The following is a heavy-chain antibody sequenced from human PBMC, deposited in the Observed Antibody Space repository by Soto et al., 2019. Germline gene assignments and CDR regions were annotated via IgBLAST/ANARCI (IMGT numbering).Heavy chain of an antibody. CDR2: IYYSGST. CDR3: ARRYGSFFDI. Sequence: QVQLQESGPGLVKPSETLSLTCTVSGGSISSYYWSWIRQPPGKGLEWIGYIYYSGSTNYNPSLKSRVTISVDTSKNQFSLKLSSVTAADTAVYYCARRYGSFFDIWCQGTMVTVSS. CDR1: GGSISSYY. D-gene: IGHD3-10*01. J-gene: IGHJ3*02. V-gene: IGHV4-59*08.